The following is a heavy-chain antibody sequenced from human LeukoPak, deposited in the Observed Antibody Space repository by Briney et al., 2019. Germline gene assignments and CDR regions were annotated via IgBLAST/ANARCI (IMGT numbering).Heavy chain of an antibody. CDR3: AHRVVCFDWVGHFDY. V-gene: IGHV2-5*01. CDR2: IYWNGDN. J-gene: IGHJ4*02. Sequence: ESGPTLVKPTQTLTLTCTFSGFSLTTSGVGVGWIRQPPGKALEWLAVIYWNGDNRYSPSLKSRLIITKDTSKNQVVLTMTDMDPVDTATYYCAHRVVCFDWVGHFDYWGQGAPVTVSS. CDR1: GFSLTTSGVG. D-gene: IGHD3-9*01.